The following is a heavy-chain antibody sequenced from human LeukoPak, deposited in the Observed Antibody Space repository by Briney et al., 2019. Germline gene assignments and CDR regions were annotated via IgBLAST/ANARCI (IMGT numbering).Heavy chain of an antibody. J-gene: IGHJ4*02. CDR1: GGSISSGGYY. CDR2: IYYSGST. CDR3: ARVQWFGELLPYYFDY. V-gene: IGHV4-31*03. Sequence: SETLSLTCTVSGGSISSGGYYWSWIRQHPGKGLEWIGYIYYSGSTYYNPSLKSRVTISVDTSKNQFSLKLSSVTAADTAVYYCARVQWFGELLPYYFDYWGQGTLVTVSS. D-gene: IGHD3-10*01.